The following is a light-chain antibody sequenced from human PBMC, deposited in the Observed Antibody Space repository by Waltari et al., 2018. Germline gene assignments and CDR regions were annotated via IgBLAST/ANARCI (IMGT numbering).Light chain of an antibody. J-gene: IGKJ5*01. CDR3: QQANGFLT. CDR1: QGISNW. Sequence: DFQLTQSPSSVSASVGDRITITCRASQGISNWLAWYQQKPGKAPKLLIYAAPVLEIGVPSRFSGSGSETDFTLTSSSLQPEDFATYYCQQANGFLTFGQGTRLDI. V-gene: IGKV1-12*01. CDR2: AAP.